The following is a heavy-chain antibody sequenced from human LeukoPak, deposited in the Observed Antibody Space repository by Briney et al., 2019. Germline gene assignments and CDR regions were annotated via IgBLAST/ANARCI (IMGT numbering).Heavy chain of an antibody. CDR1: GYTFTSYY. CDR3: ARDSVVVAATPRLYYYYYYMDV. V-gene: IGHV1-46*01. D-gene: IGHD2-15*01. Sequence: GASVKVSCKASGYTFTSYYMHWVRQAPGQGLEWMGIINPSGGSTSYAQKFQGRVTMTRDTSTSTVYMELSSLRSEDTAAYYCARDSVVVAATPRLYYYYYYMDVWGKGTTVTVSS. CDR2: INPSGGST. J-gene: IGHJ6*03.